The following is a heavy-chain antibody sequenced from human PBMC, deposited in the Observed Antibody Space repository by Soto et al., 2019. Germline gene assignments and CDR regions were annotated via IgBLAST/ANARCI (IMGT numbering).Heavy chain of an antibody. D-gene: IGHD3-22*01. Sequence: PSETLSLTCTASGGSISSGGYYWSWIRQHPGKGLEWIGYIYYSGSTYYNPSLKSRVTISVDTSKNQFSLKLSPVTAADTAVYYCARDLGYYYDSSGYYARGAFDIWGQGTMVTVSS. CDR2: IYYSGST. CDR1: GGSISSGGYY. CDR3: ARDLGYYYDSSGYYARGAFDI. V-gene: IGHV4-31*03. J-gene: IGHJ3*02.